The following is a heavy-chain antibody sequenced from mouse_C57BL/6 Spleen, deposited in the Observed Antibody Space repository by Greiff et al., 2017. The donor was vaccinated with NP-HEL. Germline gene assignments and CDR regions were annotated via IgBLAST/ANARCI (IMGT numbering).Heavy chain of an antibody. V-gene: IGHV3-1*01. CDR2: ISYSGST. D-gene: IGHD2-3*01. CDR1: GYSITSGYD. Sequence: EVKLMESGPGMVKPSQSLSLTCTVTGYSITSGYDWHWIRHFPGNKLGWMGYISYSGSTNYNPSLKSRISITHDTSKNHFFLKLNSVTTEDTATYYCARKGIYDGPFDYWGQGTTLTVSS. J-gene: IGHJ2*01. CDR3: ARKGIYDGPFDY.